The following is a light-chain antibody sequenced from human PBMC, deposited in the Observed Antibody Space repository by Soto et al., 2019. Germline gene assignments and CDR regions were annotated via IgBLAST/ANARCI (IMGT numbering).Light chain of an antibody. Sequence: QSALTQPPSASGSPGQSVTISCTGTSSDVGAYTYVSWYQQYPGKAPKLMIYEVNKRPSGVPDRFSGAKSGKTASLTVSGLQPEDEAEYHCTSYAGSNIWVFGGGTKLTVL. CDR3: TSYAGSNIWV. V-gene: IGLV2-8*01. J-gene: IGLJ3*02. CDR2: EVN. CDR1: SSDVGAYTY.